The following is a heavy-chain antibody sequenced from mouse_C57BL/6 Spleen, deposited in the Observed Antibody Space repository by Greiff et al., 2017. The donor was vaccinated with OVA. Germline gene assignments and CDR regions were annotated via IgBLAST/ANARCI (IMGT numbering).Heavy chain of an antibody. CDR1: GYTFTSYW. CDR3: ARGNGSRRGAMDY. Sequence: QVQLQQPGAELVMPGASVKLSCKASGYTFTSYWMHWVKQRPGQGLEWIVEIDPSDSYTNYNQKFKGKSTLTVDKSSSTAYMQLSSLTSEDSAVYYCARGNGSRRGAMDYWGQGTSVTVSS. CDR2: IDPSDSYT. J-gene: IGHJ4*01. V-gene: IGHV1-69*01. D-gene: IGHD1-1*01.